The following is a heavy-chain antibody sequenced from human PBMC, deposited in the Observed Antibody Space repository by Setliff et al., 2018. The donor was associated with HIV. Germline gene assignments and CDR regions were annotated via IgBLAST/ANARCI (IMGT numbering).Heavy chain of an antibody. Sequence: SETLSLTCTVSGGSITSSTYYWGWIRQPPGKGLEWIGTVHYTGNTYHNPSLKSRVTISVEVSKNQISLKLTAVTAADSAVYYCAREGDDNKYYYFYYMDVWGKGTTVTVSS. D-gene: IGHD2-21*02. CDR3: AREGDDNKYYYFYYMDV. CDR2: VHYTGNT. CDR1: GGSITSSTYY. J-gene: IGHJ6*03. V-gene: IGHV4-39*02.